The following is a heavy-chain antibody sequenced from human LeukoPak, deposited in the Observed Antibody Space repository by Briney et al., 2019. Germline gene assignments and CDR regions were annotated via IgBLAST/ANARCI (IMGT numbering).Heavy chain of an antibody. V-gene: IGHV4-34*01. D-gene: IGHD1-26*01. CDR2: INHSGST. Sequence: SETLSLTCAVYGGSFSGYYWSWIRQPPGKGLECIGEINHSGSTNYNPSLKSRVTISVDTSKNQFSLKLSSVTAADTAVYYCARAGSGSYSGWGQGTLVTVSS. CDR3: ARAGSGSYSG. CDR1: GGSFSGYY. J-gene: IGHJ4*02.